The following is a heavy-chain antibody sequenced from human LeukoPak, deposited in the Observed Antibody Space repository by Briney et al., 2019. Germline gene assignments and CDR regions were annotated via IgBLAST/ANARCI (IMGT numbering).Heavy chain of an antibody. J-gene: IGHJ5*02. CDR3: ARKTYYHDTSPAGWFDA. V-gene: IGHV3-7*01. D-gene: IGHD3-22*01. Sequence: GGSLRLSCAASGFTFSSYGMHWVRQAPGKGLEWVANIKQDGSEKYYVDSVKGRFTISRDNAKNSLYLQMNSLRVEDTAIYYCARKTYYHDTSPAGWFDAWGQGTLGTVSS. CDR2: IKQDGSEK. CDR1: GFTFSSYG.